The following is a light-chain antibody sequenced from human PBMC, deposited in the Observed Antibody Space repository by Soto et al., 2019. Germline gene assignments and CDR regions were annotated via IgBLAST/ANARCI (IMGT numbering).Light chain of an antibody. CDR3: LQDYSYPRT. CDR2: ATS. CDR1: QGIRND. Sequence: AIQMTQSPSSLSASVGDRVTIICRASQGIRNDLGWYQQRPGKAPKLLIYATSNLQSGVPSRFSGSGSGTDSTLTISSLQPEDFATYYCLQDYSYPRTFGQGTKVEIK. V-gene: IGKV1-6*01. J-gene: IGKJ1*01.